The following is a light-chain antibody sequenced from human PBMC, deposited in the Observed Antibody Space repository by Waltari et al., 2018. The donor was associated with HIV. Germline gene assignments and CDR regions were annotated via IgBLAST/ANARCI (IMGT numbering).Light chain of an antibody. CDR3: QQRSNWPLT. CDR1: QSVSSY. CDR2: DAS. Sequence: EIVLTQSPATLSLSPGARATLSCRYSQSVSSYLAWYQQKPGQAPRLLIDDASNRATGITARFSGSGSGTDFTLTISSLEPEDFAVYYCQQRSNWPLTFGGGTKVEIK. J-gene: IGKJ4*01. V-gene: IGKV3-11*01.